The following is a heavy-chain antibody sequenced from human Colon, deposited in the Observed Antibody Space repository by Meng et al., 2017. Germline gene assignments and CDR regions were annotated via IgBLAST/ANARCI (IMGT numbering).Heavy chain of an antibody. J-gene: IGHJ4*02. CDR3: ARGYRGSTYFAY. CDR2: IYDNGYT. CDR1: GDSVTTTLSS. V-gene: IGHV4-30-2*06. Sequence: QMQLQESGSRLVKPSQTQSLTFAVSGDSVTTTLSSWSWIRQSPGKGLEWIWNIYDNGYTYYRPSLRSRVTISVDRSNNQYSLNLNSVTAADTDVYFCARGYRGSTYFAYWGQGILVTVSS. D-gene: IGHD3-16*01.